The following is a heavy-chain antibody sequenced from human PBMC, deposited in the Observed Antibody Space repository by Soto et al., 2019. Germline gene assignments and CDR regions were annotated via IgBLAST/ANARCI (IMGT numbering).Heavy chain of an antibody. CDR2: SYYSGNT. V-gene: IGHV4-31*03. Sequence: QVQLQESGPGLVKPSQTLSLTCTVSGGSINSGGYYWSWVRQLPGKGLEWIGYSYYSGNTYYNLSLKSRVTISLDTSKNQFSLKLSSVTAADTAVYYCARARGYNGYAHFDYWGQGTQVTVSS. J-gene: IGHJ4*02. CDR1: GGSINSGGYY. D-gene: IGHD5-12*01. CDR3: ARARGYNGYAHFDY.